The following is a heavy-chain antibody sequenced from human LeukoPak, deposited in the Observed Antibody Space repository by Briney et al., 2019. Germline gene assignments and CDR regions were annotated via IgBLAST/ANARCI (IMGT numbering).Heavy chain of an antibody. Sequence: ASVKVSCKASGYTFTSYCMHWVRQAPGQGLEWMGIINPSGGSTSYAQKFQGRVTMTRDMSTSTVYMELSSLRSEDTAVYYCARDLPPEASIAARPGGSDYWGQGTLVTVSS. CDR1: GYTFTSYC. V-gene: IGHV1-46*01. CDR2: INPSGGST. J-gene: IGHJ4*02. D-gene: IGHD6-6*01. CDR3: ARDLPPEASIAARPGGSDY.